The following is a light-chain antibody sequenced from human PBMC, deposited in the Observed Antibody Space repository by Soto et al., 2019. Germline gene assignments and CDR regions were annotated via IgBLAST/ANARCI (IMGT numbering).Light chain of an antibody. J-gene: IGKJ4*01. V-gene: IGKV1-33*01. Sequence: DIQMTQSPASLSASLGDRVAITCQASHHIGNYLNWYQQKPGKAPNLLIYGASTLETGVPSRFSGSGSGTDFTFTITSLQPEDVATYYCQQYDDLHLTFGGGTKVEIK. CDR1: HHIGNY. CDR3: QQYDDLHLT. CDR2: GAS.